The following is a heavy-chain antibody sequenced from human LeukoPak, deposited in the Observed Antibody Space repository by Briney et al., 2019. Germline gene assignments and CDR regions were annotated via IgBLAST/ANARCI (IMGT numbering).Heavy chain of an antibody. CDR3: ARGDRYYYDSSGYHVNDY. CDR1: GFTFSSYA. CDR2: ISYDGSNK. Sequence: PGGSLRLSCAASGFTFSSYAMHWVRQAPGKGLEWVAVISYDGSNKYYADSVKGRFTISRDNSKDTLYLQMISLRAEDTAVYFCARGDRYYYDSSGYHVNDYWGQGTLVIVSS. J-gene: IGHJ4*02. D-gene: IGHD3-22*01. V-gene: IGHV3-30*04.